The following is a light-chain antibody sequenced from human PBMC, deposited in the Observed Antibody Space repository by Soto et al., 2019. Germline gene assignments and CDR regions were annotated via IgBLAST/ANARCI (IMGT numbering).Light chain of an antibody. V-gene: IGKV3-15*01. CDR1: QSVSSN. CDR3: QQYNSWAT. Sequence: EIVMTQSPATLSVSPGERATLSCRASQSVSSNLAWYQQKPGQAPRLLIYGASTRAPGIPARFSGSGSGTEFTLTISSLQSEDFAVYYCQQYNSWATFGQGTKVEIK. J-gene: IGKJ1*01. CDR2: GAS.